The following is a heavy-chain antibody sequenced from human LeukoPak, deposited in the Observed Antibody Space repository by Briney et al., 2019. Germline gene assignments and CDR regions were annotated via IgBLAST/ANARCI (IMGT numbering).Heavy chain of an antibody. D-gene: IGHD3-22*01. Sequence: SLRLSCAASGFTFSSYAMHWVRQAPGKGLEWVAVISYDGSNKYYADSVKGRFTISRDNSKNTLYLQMNSLRAEDTAVYYCARDHFYDSSGYKDYWGQGTLVTVSS. V-gene: IGHV3-30*04. CDR3: ARDHFYDSSGYKDY. CDR1: GFTFSSYA. J-gene: IGHJ4*02. CDR2: ISYDGSNK.